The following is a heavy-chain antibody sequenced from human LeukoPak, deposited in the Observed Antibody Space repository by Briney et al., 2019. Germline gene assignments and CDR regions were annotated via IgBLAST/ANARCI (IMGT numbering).Heavy chain of an antibody. CDR2: IYTSGST. J-gene: IGHJ4*02. V-gene: IGHV4-61*02. Sequence: SQPLSLTCTVSGGSISSGSYYWSWIRQPAGKGLEWIGRIYTSGSTNYNPSLKSRVTISVDTSKNQFSLKLSSVTAADTAVYYCAGYDFWSGLDYWGQGTLVTVSS. CDR1: GGSISSGSYY. CDR3: AGYDFWSGLDY. D-gene: IGHD3-3*01.